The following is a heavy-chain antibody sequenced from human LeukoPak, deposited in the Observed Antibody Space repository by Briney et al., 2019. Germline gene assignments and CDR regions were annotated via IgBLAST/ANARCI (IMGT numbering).Heavy chain of an antibody. V-gene: IGHV3-49*03. J-gene: IGHJ4*02. D-gene: IGHD1-1*01. Sequence: GGLRLSRTASGITLCDYGVSGFRQAPGEGLEWIGFIRSKTYGGTTEDAASVRGRFTLSRDDSKNIVYLEMNILRAEDTAVYYCSTDYWRLGFDYWGQGTLVTVSS. CDR3: STDYWRLGFDY. CDR1: GITLCDYG. CDR2: IRSKTYGGTT.